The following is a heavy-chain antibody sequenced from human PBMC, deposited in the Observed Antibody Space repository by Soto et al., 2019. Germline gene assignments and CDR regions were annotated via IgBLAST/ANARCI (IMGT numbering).Heavy chain of an antibody. Sequence: SVKVSCKASRGTFSSYAISWVRQAPGQGLEWMGGIIPIFGTANYAQKFQGRVTITADESTSTAYMELSSLRSEDTAVYYCAGDWRYSSGWSPPGYWGQGTLVTVSS. CDR1: RGTFSSYA. CDR2: IIPIFGTA. D-gene: IGHD6-19*01. J-gene: IGHJ4*02. CDR3: AGDWRYSSGWSPPGY. V-gene: IGHV1-69*13.